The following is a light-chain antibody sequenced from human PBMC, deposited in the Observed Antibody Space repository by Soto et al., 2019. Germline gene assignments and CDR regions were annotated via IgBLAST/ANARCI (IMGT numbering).Light chain of an antibody. V-gene: IGKV3-20*01. CDR2: CAS. J-gene: IGKJ2*01. CDR3: QQYANSPFT. Sequence: DIVLTQSPGTLPLSPGERATLSCRASQSVSSNYLVWYQQKPGQAPRPLIYCASSRATGITDRFSGSGSGTDFTLTISRLEPEDFAVYYCQQYANSPFTFGQETKLEIK. CDR1: QSVSSNY.